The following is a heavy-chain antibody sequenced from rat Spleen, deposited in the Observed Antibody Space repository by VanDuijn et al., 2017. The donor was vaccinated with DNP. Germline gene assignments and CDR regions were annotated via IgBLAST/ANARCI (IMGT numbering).Heavy chain of an antibody. CDR1: GFNFGDYN. CDR2: ISYDGSTT. CDR3: ARRHTTANFDY. V-gene: IGHV5-7*01. J-gene: IGHJ2*01. Sequence: EVQLVESGGGLVQPGRSLKLSCAATGFNFGDYNMAWVRQAPKKGLEWVATISYDGSTTYYRDSVKGRFTISRDNVKSTLYLQMDSLRSEDTAIYYCARRHTTANFDYWGQGVMVTVSS. D-gene: IGHD1-1*01.